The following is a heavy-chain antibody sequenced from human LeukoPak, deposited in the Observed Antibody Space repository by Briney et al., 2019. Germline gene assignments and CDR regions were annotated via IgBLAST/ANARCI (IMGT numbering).Heavy chain of an antibody. CDR3: AKDRSSSWYGQFDP. Sequence: GGSLSLSCAVSGFTICSNAMSRLRPAPGQGLKCFSAISGSSDGTSYADSVKGRFSSSRDTSKNTLYLQINSLRAYDTAVYYCAKDRSSSWYGQFDPWGQGTLVTVSS. V-gene: IGHV3-23*01. CDR1: GFTICSNA. J-gene: IGHJ5*02. CDR2: ISGSSDGT. D-gene: IGHD2-2*01.